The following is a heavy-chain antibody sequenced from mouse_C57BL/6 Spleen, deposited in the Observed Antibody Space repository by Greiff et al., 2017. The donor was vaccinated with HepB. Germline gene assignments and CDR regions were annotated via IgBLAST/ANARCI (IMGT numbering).Heavy chain of an antibody. D-gene: IGHD1-1*01. V-gene: IGHV1-50*01. J-gene: IGHJ4*01. CDR2: IDPSDSYT. CDR3: ARRTVDAMDY. CDR1: GYTFTSYW. Sequence: QVHVKQPGAELVKPGASVKLSCKASGYTFTSYWMQWVKQRPGQGLEWIGEIDPSDSYTNYNQKFKGKATLTVDTSSSTAYMQLSSLTSEDSAVYYCARRTVDAMDYWGQGTSVTVSS.